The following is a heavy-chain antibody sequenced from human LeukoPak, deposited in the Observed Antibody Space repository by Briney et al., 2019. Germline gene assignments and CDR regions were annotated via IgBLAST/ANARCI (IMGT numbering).Heavy chain of an antibody. CDR3: ARVGGANYYFDY. Sequence: GGSPRLSCAASGFTVSTNYMSWVRQAPGKGLEWVSVIYSGGSSFYADSVKGRFTISRDNSKNTLYLQMNSLRAEDTAVYYCARVGGANYYFDYWGQGTLVTVSS. D-gene: IGHD4/OR15-4a*01. V-gene: IGHV3-66*01. CDR2: IYSGGSS. CDR1: GFTVSTNY. J-gene: IGHJ4*02.